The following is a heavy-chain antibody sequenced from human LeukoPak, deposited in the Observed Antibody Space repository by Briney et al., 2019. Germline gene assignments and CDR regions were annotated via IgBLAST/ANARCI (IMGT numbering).Heavy chain of an antibody. J-gene: IGHJ3*02. CDR2: MWYDGSNK. V-gene: IGHV3-33*01. CDR3: ARPYYDSSGYYYWGNAFDI. D-gene: IGHD3-22*01. CDR1: GFTLSSYG. Sequence: GGSLRLSCAASGFTLSSYGMHWLRQAPGKGLEWVAVMWYDGSNKYYADSVKGRFTISRDNSKNTLYLQMNSLRAEDTAVYYCARPYYDSSGYYYWGNAFDIWAQGTMVTVSS.